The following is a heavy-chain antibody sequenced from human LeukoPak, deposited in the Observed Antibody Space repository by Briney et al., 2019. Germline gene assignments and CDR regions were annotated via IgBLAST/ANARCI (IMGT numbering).Heavy chain of an antibody. D-gene: IGHD2-2*01. CDR1: GFTFSSYA. J-gene: IGHJ6*03. CDR3: AKGGYCSSTSCPGDYYYYMDV. CDR2: ISGSGGSP. V-gene: IGHV3-23*01. Sequence: GGPLRLSCAASGFTFSSYAMSWVRQAPGKGLEWVSAISGSGGSPYYADSVKGRFTISRDNSKNTLYLQMNSLRAEDTAVYYCAKGGYCSSTSCPGDYYYYMDVWGKGTTVTVSS.